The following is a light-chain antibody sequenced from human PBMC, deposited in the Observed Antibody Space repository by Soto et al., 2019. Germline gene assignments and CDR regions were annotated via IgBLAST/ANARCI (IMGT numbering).Light chain of an antibody. Sequence: AIRMTQSPSSLSASTGDRVTITCRASQGISSYLAWYQQKPGKAPKLLIYAASTLQSGVPSRFSGSGSGTDFTLTISCLQSEDFATYYWQQYYSYPLPFGGGTKVEIK. CDR3: QQYYSYPLP. CDR1: QGISSY. CDR2: AAS. J-gene: IGKJ4*01. V-gene: IGKV1-8*01.